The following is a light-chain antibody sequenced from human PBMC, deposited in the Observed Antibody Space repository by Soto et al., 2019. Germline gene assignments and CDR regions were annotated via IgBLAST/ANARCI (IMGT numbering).Light chain of an antibody. V-gene: IGKV3-20*01. CDR1: QSVRSNE. J-gene: IGKJ4*01. CDR2: GAS. Sequence: EIVLTQSPGTLSLSPGERATLSCRASQSVRSNELAWYQQKPGQAPRLLIYGASSRATAIPDRVSGSGSGRDFTLTISRLEPDDFAVYYCQQYGSSPLTVGGGTKVEFK. CDR3: QQYGSSPLT.